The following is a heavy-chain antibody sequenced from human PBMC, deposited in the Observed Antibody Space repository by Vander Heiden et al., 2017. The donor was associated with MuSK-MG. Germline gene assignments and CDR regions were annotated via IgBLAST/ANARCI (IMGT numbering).Heavy chain of an antibody. D-gene: IGHD6-25*01. J-gene: IGHJ6*03. CDR3: ATRPAHLYYNMDV. Sequence: QVQLQQWGAGLLKPSETLSLTCAVYGGSFSDYYWSWIRQPPGKGLEWIGEINQSRSANYNPALKSRVTISVDTAKNQFSLKLRSVTAAETAVYYFATRPAHLYYNMDVWGKGTTVTVYS. V-gene: IGHV4-34*01. CDR1: GGSFSDYY. CDR2: INQSRSA.